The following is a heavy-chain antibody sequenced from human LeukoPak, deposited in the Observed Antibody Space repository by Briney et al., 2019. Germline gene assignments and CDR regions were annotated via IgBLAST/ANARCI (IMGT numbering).Heavy chain of an antibody. CDR3: AKVGVGADADY. V-gene: IGHV4-59*08. D-gene: IGHD1-26*01. CDR1: GGSISSYY. J-gene: IGHJ4*02. CDR2: IYYSGST. Sequence: PSETLSLTCTVSGGSISSYYWSWIRQPPGKGLEWIGYIYYSGSTNYNPSLKSRVTISVDMSKNQFSLKLSSVTAADTAVYYCAKVGVGADADYWGKGTLVTVSS.